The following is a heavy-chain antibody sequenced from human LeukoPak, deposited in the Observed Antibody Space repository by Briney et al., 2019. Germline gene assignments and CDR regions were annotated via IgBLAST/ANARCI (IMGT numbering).Heavy chain of an antibody. V-gene: IGHV1-2*06. D-gene: IGHD3-9*01. J-gene: IGHJ5*02. CDR3: AREARYSRHNWFDP. CDR2: INPNSGGR. Sequence: SXXVSCKASGYTFTGYYMHWVRQAPGQGLEWMGRINPNSGGRNYAQKFQGRVTMTRDTSISTAYMELSRLRSDDTAAYYCAREARYSRHNWFDPWGQGTLVTVSS. CDR1: GYTFTGYY.